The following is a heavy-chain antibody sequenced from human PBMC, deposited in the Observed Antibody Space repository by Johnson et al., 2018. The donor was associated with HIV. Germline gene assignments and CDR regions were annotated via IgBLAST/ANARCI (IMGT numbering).Heavy chain of an antibody. CDR2: IYSGGTT. Sequence: VQLVESGGGVIRPGGSLRLSCAASGFTFDDYGVSWVRQAPGKGLEWVSVIYSGGTTYYADSVKGRFTISRDNSKNTLYLQMNSLRAEDTAVYYCAASVYYYDSSGYFAFDIWGQGTMVTVSS. V-gene: IGHV3-66*01. CDR1: GFTFDDYG. J-gene: IGHJ3*02. D-gene: IGHD3-22*01. CDR3: AASVYYYDSSGYFAFDI.